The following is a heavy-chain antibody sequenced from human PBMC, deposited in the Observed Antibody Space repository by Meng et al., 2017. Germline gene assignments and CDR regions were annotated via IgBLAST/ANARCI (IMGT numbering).Heavy chain of an antibody. CDR2: IYYSGST. CDR1: GCSSSSYY. J-gene: IGHJ4*02. D-gene: IGHD5-18*01. Sequence: HVQLQESGPRLVKPSETLSLTCTGSGCSSSSYYWSWIRQPPGKGLEWIGYIYYSGSTNYNPSLKSRVTISVDTSKNQFSLKLSSGTAADTAVYYCARGYSYVEAGGYYFDYWGQGTLVTVSS. V-gene: IGHV4-59*01. CDR3: ARGYSYVEAGGYYFDY.